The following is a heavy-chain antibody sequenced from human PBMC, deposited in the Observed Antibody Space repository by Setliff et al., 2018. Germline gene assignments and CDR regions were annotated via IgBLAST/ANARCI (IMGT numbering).Heavy chain of an antibody. V-gene: IGHV4-39*07. D-gene: IGHD3-10*01. CDR1: GGSISTTDYY. CDR3: ARIHLLLWFGELLSGWFDP. CDR2: VYYSGNT. J-gene: IGHJ5*02. Sequence: SETLSLTCTVSGGSISTTDYYWGWIRQPPGKGLEWIGCVYYSGNTYYSPSLKSRVTMFVDTSKNQFSLMLYSVTAADTAVYYCARIHLLLWFGELLSGWFDPWGQGTLVTVSS.